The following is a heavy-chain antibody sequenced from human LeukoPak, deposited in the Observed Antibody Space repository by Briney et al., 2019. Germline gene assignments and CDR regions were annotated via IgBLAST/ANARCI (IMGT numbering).Heavy chain of an antibody. CDR3: ARPSSSSWYGFDP. CDR1: GYTFTGYY. V-gene: IGHV1-2*02. CDR2: INPKSGGT. Sequence: ASVKVSCKASGYTFTGYYEHWVRQAPGQGLEWMGWINPKSGGTNYAQKFQGRVTMTRDTSISTAYMDLSSLKSDDTAVYYCARPSSSSWYGFDPWGQGTLVTVSS. J-gene: IGHJ5*02. D-gene: IGHD6-13*01.